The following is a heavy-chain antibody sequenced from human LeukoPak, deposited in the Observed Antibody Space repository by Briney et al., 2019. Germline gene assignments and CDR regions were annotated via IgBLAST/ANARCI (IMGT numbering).Heavy chain of an antibody. CDR2: INWNTGVI. V-gene: IGHV3-9*01. D-gene: IGHD6-19*01. J-gene: IGHJ4*02. Sequence: GGSLRLSCAASGITFDEYAMNWVRQAPGKGLEWVSNINWNTGVIVYADSVKGRFTVSRDNAKTSLFLQMNSLRAEDTALYYRAMESRIAVAAIDYWGQGTLVTVSS. CDR1: GITFDEYA. CDR3: AMESRIAVAAIDY.